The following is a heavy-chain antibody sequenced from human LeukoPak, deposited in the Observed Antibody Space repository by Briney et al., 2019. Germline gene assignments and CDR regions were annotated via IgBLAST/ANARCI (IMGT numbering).Heavy chain of an antibody. J-gene: IGHJ4*02. CDR1: GFTFSSYA. Sequence: GGSLRLSCAASGFTFSSYAMSWVRQAPGKGLEWVSAISGSGGSTYYADSVKGRFTISRDNSKNTLYLQMNSLRAEDTAVYYCAINSGWYGAIDYWGQGTLVTVSS. CDR2: ISGSGGST. CDR3: AINSGWYGAIDY. D-gene: IGHD6-19*01. V-gene: IGHV3-23*01.